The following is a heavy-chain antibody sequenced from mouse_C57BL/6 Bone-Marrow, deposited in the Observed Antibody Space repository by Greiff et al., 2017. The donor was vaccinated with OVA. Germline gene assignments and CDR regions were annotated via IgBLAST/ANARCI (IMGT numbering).Heavy chain of an antibody. Sequence: VQLQQSGAELAKPGASVKLSCKASGYTFTSYWLHWVKQRPGQGLEWLGYINPSSGYTKYNQKFKDKATLTADKSSSTADMQLSSLTYEDSAVYYCARWYYGSSIDYWGQGTTLTVSS. D-gene: IGHD1-1*01. J-gene: IGHJ2*01. CDR2: INPSSGYT. V-gene: IGHV1-7*01. CDR1: GYTFTSYW. CDR3: ARWYYGSSIDY.